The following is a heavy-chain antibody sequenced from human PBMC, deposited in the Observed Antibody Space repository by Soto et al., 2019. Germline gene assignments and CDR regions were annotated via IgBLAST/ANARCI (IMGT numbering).Heavy chain of an antibody. CDR2: IIPIFGTA. Sequence: GASVKVSCKASGGTFSSYAISWVRQAPGRGLEWMGGIIPIFGTANYAQKFQGRVTITADKSTSTAYMELSSLRSEDTAVYYCARSSVTTDYYYYGMDVWGQGTTVTVSS. CDR1: GGTFSSYA. V-gene: IGHV1-69*06. D-gene: IGHD4-17*01. J-gene: IGHJ6*02. CDR3: ARSSVTTDYYYYGMDV.